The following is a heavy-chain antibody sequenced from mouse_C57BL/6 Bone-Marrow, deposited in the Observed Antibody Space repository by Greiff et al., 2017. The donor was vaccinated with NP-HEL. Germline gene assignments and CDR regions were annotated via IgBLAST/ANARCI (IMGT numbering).Heavy chain of an antibody. J-gene: IGHJ2*01. CDR2: IDPNSGGT. V-gene: IGHV1-72*01. Sequence: QVQLKESGAELVKPGASVKLSCKASGYTFTSYWMHWVKQRPGRCLEWIGRIDPNSGGTKYNEKFKSKATLTVDKPSSTAYMQLSSLTSEDSAVYYCARARYPDYWGQGTTLTVSS. D-gene: IGHD1-1*01. CDR1: GYTFTSYW. CDR3: ARARYPDY.